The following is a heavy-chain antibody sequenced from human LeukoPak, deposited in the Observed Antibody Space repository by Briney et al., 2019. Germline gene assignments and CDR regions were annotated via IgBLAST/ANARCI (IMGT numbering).Heavy chain of an antibody. V-gene: IGHV4-61*02. CDR2: IYISGST. Sequence: SQTLSLTCTLSGGSISIGTYYWSWIRQPAGKGLEWIVRIYISGSTNYSPSLKTRVPLSVDTSKNQFSLKLSSVTAADTAVYYCARGNYGDYVGRYYYYYMDVWGKGTTVTVSS. CDR1: GGSISIGTYY. D-gene: IGHD4-17*01. CDR3: ARGNYGDYVGRYYYYYMDV. J-gene: IGHJ6*03.